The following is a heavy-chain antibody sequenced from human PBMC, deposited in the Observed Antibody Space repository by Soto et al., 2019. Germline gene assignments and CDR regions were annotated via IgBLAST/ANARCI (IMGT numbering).Heavy chain of an antibody. CDR2: SRDKGNSYST. Sequence: EVQLVESGGNLVQPGGSLRLSCAGSGFTFSDYYIDWVRQAPGKGLEWVGRSRDKGNSYSTDYGASVRGRFTGSRDGSQTSLYLQMNSLETGDTALYYCVRSRPGTTSFDYWGRGTLVTVSS. CDR3: VRSRPGTTSFDY. CDR1: GFTFSDYY. V-gene: IGHV3-72*01. J-gene: IGHJ4*02. D-gene: IGHD1-7*01.